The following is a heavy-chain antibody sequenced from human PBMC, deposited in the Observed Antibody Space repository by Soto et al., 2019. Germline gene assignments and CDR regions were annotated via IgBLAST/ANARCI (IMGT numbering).Heavy chain of an antibody. CDR3: AKDLFWQQLVQKGLVDY. CDR1: GFTFSNAW. D-gene: IGHD6-13*01. Sequence: GGSLRLSCAASGFTFSNAWMNWVRQAPGKGLEWVGRIKSKTDGGTTDYAAPVKGRFTISRDDSKNTLYLQMNSLKTEDTAVYYCAKDLFWQQLVQKGLVDYWGQGTLVTVSS. J-gene: IGHJ4*02. V-gene: IGHV3-15*07. CDR2: IKSKTDGGTT.